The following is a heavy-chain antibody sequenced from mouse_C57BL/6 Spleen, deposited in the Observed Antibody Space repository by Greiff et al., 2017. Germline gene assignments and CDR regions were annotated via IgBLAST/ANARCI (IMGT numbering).Heavy chain of an antibody. Sequence: EVHLVESGGGLVKPGGSLKLSCAASGFTFSSYAMSWVRQTPEKRLEWVATISDGGSYTYYPDNVKGRFTISRDNAKNNLYLQMSHLKSEDTAMYYCAREGVYYFDYWGQGTTLTVSS. J-gene: IGHJ2*01. V-gene: IGHV5-4*01. CDR2: ISDGGSYT. CDR1: GFTFSSYA. CDR3: AREGVYYFDY.